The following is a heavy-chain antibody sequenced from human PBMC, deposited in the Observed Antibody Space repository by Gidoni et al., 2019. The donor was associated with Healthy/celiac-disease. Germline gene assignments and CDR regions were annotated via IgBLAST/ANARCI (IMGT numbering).Heavy chain of an antibody. D-gene: IGHD1-26*01. J-gene: IGHJ3*02. CDR3: ARMTSGYSGSYLHAFDI. Sequence: QVQLVQPGAEVKQPGYSVKGACKASGGTFNSYAISWVRKAPGQGLEWMGRIIPILGIANYAQKVQGRVTITGDKSTSTAYMELSSLRSEDTAVYYWARMTSGYSGSYLHAFDIWGQGTMVTVSS. V-gene: IGHV1-69*04. CDR1: GGTFNSYA. CDR2: IIPILGIA.